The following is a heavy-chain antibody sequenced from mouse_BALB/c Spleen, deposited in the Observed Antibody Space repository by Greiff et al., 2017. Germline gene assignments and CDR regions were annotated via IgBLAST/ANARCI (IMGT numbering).Heavy chain of an antibody. D-gene: IGHD2-3*01. CDR1: GFNIKDYY. CDR2: IDPENGNT. CDR3: ARGWSYAMDY. Sequence: VQLKESGAELVRPGALVKLSCKASGFNIKDYYMHWVKQRPEQGLEWIGWIDPENGNTIYDPKFQGKASITADTSSNTAYLQLSGLTSEDTAVYYCARGWSYAMDYWGQGTSVTVSS. J-gene: IGHJ4*01. V-gene: IGHV14-1*02.